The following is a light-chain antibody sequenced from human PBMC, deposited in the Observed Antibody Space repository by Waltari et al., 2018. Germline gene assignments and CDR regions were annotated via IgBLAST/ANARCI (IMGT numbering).Light chain of an antibody. CDR1: SSDVGSYNL. CDR2: EGS. Sequence: PGQSITISCTGTSSDVGSYNLVSWYQQHPGKAPKLTIYEGSKRPSGVSNRFSGSKSGNTASLTISGLQAEDEADYYCCSYAGSSTWVFGGGTKLTVL. V-gene: IGLV2-23*01. CDR3: CSYAGSSTWV. J-gene: IGLJ3*02.